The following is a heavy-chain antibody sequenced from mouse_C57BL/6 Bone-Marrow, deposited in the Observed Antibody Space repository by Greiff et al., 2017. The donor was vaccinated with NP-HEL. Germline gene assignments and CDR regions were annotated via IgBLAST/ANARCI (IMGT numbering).Heavy chain of an antibody. V-gene: IGHV1-50*01. D-gene: IGHD2-1*01. CDR3: ASGNYDY. J-gene: IGHJ2*01. CDR2: IDPSDSYT. CDR1: GYTFTSYW. Sequence: VQLQQPGAELVKPGASVKLSCKASGYTFTSYWMQWVKQRPGQGLEWIGEIDPSDSYTNYNQKFKGKATLTVDTSSSTAYMQLSSLTSEDSAVYYSASGNYDYWGQGTTLTVSS.